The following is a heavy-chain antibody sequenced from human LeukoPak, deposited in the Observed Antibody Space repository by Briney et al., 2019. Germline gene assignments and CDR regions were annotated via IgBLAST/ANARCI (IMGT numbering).Heavy chain of an antibody. CDR2: ISVGGGST. Sequence: PGGSLRLSCAASGFTFSSYAMSWVRQAPGKGLEWVSAISVGGGSTYYADSVKGRFTISRDNSKNTLYLQMNSLRAEDTAVYYCARVPEYDSSGCFDYWGQGTLVTVSS. J-gene: IGHJ4*02. V-gene: IGHV3-23*01. D-gene: IGHD3-22*01. CDR1: GFTFSSYA. CDR3: ARVPEYDSSGCFDY.